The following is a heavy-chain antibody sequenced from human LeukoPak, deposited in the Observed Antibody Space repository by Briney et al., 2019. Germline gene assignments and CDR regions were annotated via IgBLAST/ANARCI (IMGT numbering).Heavy chain of an antibody. CDR1: GGSFSGYY. D-gene: IGHD3-22*01. CDR3: VRGYYDSSGYYPTEV. CDR2: INPSGST. Sequence: SETLSLTCAVYGGSFSGYYWSWIRQPPGKGLEWIGEINPSGSTNYNPSLKSRVTISVDTSKNQFSLKLSSVTAADTAVYYCVRGYYDSSGYYPTEVWGQGTPVTVSS. V-gene: IGHV4-34*01. J-gene: IGHJ4*02.